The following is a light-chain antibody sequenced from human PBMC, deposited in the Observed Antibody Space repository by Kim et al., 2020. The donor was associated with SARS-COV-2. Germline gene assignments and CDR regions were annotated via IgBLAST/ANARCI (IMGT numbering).Light chain of an antibody. CDR1: QSVSSSY. Sequence: APRERATPSCRASQSVSSSYLAWYQQKPGQAPRLLIYGASSRATGIPDRFSGSGSGTDFTLTISRLEPEDFTVYYCQQYGSSPWTFGQGTKVDIK. CDR3: QQYGSSPWT. J-gene: IGKJ1*01. V-gene: IGKV3-20*01. CDR2: GAS.